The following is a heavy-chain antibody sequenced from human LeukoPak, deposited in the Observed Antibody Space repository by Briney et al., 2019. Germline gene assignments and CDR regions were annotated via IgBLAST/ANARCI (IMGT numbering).Heavy chain of an antibody. J-gene: IGHJ4*02. Sequence: PSETLSLTCTVSGGYISSYYWSWIRQPPGKGLEWIGYIFNSGSTNYNPSLKSRVTISVATSKNQFSLKLSSVTAADTAVYFCALGDCSSTSCSVFDYWGQGTLVTVSS. V-gene: IGHV4-59*01. CDR1: GGYISSYY. CDR3: ALGDCSSTSCSVFDY. CDR2: IFNSGST. D-gene: IGHD2-2*01.